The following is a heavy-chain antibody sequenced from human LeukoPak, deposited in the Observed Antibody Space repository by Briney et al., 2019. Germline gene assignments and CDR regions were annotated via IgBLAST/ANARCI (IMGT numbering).Heavy chain of an antibody. V-gene: IGHV3-23*01. CDR3: AKDGFSVGYNWFDP. J-gene: IGHJ5*02. D-gene: IGHD2-2*03. CDR2: LSSTGTST. CDR1: GFTFSIYA. Sequence: PGGSLRLSCVASGFTFSIYAMSWVRQAPGKGLEWVSALSSTGTSTYYADSVKGRFTISRDNSKNTLYLQMNSLRAENTAMYYCAKDGFSVGYNWFDPWGQGTLVTVSS.